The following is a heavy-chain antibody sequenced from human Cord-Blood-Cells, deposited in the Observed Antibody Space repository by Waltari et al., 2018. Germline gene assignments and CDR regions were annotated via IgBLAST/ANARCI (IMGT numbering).Heavy chain of an antibody. J-gene: IGHJ3*02. V-gene: IGHV1-69*01. CDR3: AREVGALVRFAFDI. Sequence: QVQLVQSGAEVKKPGSSVKVSCRASGGTFSSYASSGVRPAPGQGLEWMGGIIPIFSTANYAQKFQGRVTITADESTSTAYMELSSLRSEDTAVYYCAREVGALVRFAFDIWGQGTMVTVSS. CDR2: IIPIFSTA. CDR1: GGTFSSYA. D-gene: IGHD1-26*01.